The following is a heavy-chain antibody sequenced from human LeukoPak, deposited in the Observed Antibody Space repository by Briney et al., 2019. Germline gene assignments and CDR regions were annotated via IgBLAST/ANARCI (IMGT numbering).Heavy chain of an antibody. CDR1: GYSFTNYW. CDR2: VDPSDSDT. V-gene: IGHV5-51*01. J-gene: IGHJ4*02. CDR3: ARAARSGTVYFDY. D-gene: IGHD5-12*01. Sequence: PGESLKISCKGSGYSFTNYWIGWVRQMPGKGLEWMGMVDPSDSDTRYSPSFQGQVTFSVEESITTASLQWSSLRASDTAIYYFARAARSGTVYFDYWGQGTLVTVSP.